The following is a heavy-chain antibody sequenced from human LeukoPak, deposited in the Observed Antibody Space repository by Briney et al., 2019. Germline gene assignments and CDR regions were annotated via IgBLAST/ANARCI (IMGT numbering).Heavy chain of an antibody. V-gene: IGHV4-34*01. D-gene: IGHD3-10*01. CDR1: GGSFSGYY. CDR2: INHSGST. J-gene: IGHJ6*02. Sequence: SVTLSLTCAVYGGSFSGYYWSWIRQPPGKGLEWIGDINHSGSTNYNPSLKSRVNISVDTSKNQFSLKLSSVTAADTAVYYCARDLITMVRGVTYGMDVWGQGTTVTVSS. CDR3: ARDLITMVRGVTYGMDV.